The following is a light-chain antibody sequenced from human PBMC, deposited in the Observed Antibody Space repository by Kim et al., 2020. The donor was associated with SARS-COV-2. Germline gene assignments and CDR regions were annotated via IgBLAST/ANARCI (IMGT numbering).Light chain of an antibody. CDR2: KNN. J-gene: IGLJ2*01. Sequence: VALGKTAKLTCGENNFAGKHVHCYQRKPGQAPVAVIYKNNNLPAGIPERFSGSNSGNAATLSISRVQVGDEAVYFCQVWDSNTVIFGGGTQLTVL. V-gene: IGLV3-9*01. CDR3: QVWDSNTVI. CDR1: NFAGKH.